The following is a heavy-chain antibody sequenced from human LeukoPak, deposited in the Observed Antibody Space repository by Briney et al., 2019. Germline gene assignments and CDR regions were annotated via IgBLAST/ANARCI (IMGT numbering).Heavy chain of an antibody. CDR1: GFTFSSYW. Sequence: PGGSLRLSCAASGFTFSSYWMHWVRQAPGKGLVWVSRINSDGSSTSYADSVKGRFTISRDNAKNTLYLQMNSLRAEDTAVYYCARAHSRPGYCSGGSCSTHYYYYYMDVWGKGTTVTISS. CDR3: ARAHSRPGYCSGGSCSTHYYYYYMDV. J-gene: IGHJ6*03. CDR2: INSDGSST. D-gene: IGHD2-15*01. V-gene: IGHV3-74*01.